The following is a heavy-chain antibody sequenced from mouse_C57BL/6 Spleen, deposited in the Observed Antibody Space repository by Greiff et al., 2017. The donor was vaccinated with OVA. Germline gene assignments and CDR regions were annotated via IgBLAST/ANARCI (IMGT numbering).Heavy chain of an antibody. CDR2: IDPDSGGT. V-gene: IGHV1-62-3*01. CDR3: AIVLSTTVVASVYFDV. CDR1: GYTFPSYW. Sequence: QVQLQQPGAELVKPGASVTLSCKASGYTFPSYWMHWVKQRPGRGLEWIGRIDPDSGGTKYNEKFKSKAILNVDKPSSTAYMHLSSLTSEYSAFYYCAIVLSTTVVASVYFDVWGTGTTVTVSS. D-gene: IGHD1-1*01. J-gene: IGHJ1*03.